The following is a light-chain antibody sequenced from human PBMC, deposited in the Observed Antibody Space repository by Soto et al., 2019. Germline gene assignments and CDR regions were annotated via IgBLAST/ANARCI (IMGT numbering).Light chain of an antibody. CDR1: SSDVGGYNY. CDR2: EVS. J-gene: IGLJ1*01. V-gene: IGLV2-8*01. Sequence: QSLLTQPPSASGSPGQSVTISCTGTSSDVGGYNYVSWYQQHPGKAPKLMIYEVSKRPSGVPDRFSGSKSGNTASLTVSGLQAEDEADYYCSSYAGSNNFRYVFGTGTTVTVL. CDR3: SSYAGSNNFRYV.